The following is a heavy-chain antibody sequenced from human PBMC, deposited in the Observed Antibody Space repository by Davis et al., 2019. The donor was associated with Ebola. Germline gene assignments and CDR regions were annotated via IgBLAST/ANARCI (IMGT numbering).Heavy chain of an antibody. CDR3: VRAVFHEVLDY. J-gene: IGHJ4*02. CDR1: GFPFSNYA. D-gene: IGHD3-3*01. V-gene: IGHV3-30*04. Sequence: PGGSLRLSCAASGFPFSNYAMHWVRQAPGKGLEWVAVVSHSERERFYADSVKGRFTISRDNSENTLYLQMSSLTVGDTAVYYCVRAVFHEVLDYWGQGTPVTVSS. CDR2: VSHSERER.